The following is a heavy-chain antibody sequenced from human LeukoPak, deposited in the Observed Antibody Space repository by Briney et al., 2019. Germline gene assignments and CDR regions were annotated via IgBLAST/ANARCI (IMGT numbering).Heavy chain of an antibody. CDR1: GYTFTSYG. D-gene: IGHD6-19*01. CDR2: ISAYNGNT. V-gene: IGHV1-18*01. J-gene: IGHJ6*02. CDR3: ARDSSGWQSYYYGMDV. Sequence: ASVKVSCKASGYTFTSYGISWVRQAPGQGLEWMGWISAYNGNTNYAQKLQGRVTVTTDTSTSTAYMELRSLRSDDTAVYYCARDSSGWQSYYYGMDVWGQGTTVTVSS.